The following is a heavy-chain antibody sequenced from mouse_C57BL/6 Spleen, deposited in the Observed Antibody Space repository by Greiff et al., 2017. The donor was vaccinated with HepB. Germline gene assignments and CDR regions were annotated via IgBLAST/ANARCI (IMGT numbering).Heavy chain of an antibody. J-gene: IGHJ2*01. CDR1: GYAFTNYL. Sequence: QVQLQQSGAELVRPGTSVKVSCKASGYAFTNYLIEWVKQRPGQGLEWIGVINPGSGGTNYNEKFKGKATLTADKSSSTAYMQLSSLTSEDSAVYFCARGIITTRYFDYWGQGTTLTVSS. CDR3: ARGIITTRYFDY. D-gene: IGHD1-1*01. V-gene: IGHV1-54*01. CDR2: INPGSGGT.